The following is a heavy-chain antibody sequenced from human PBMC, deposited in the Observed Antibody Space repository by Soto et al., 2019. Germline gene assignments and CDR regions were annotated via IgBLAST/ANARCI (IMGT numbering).Heavy chain of an antibody. CDR2: IYYSGST. V-gene: IGHV4-59*01. D-gene: IGHD4-17*01. J-gene: IGHJ4*02. CDR3: AGCTVPTFLDF. CDR1: GGPISSYY. Sequence: TQPLTWTVSGGPISSYYWSWIRKTPGKGLEWIGYIYYSGSTNYNPSLKSRVTISVDTSKNQFSLKLSSVTAADTAVYYCAGCTVPTFLDFWGKGTLVTVTS.